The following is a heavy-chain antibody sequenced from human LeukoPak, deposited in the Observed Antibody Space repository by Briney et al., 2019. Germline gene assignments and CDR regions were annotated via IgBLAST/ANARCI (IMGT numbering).Heavy chain of an antibody. J-gene: IGHJ4*02. CDR1: GYTLTSYD. Sequence: ASVKVSCKASGYTLTSYDINWVRQATGQGLEWMGWMNPNSGNTGYAQKFQDRVTMTRNTSISTAYMELSSLRSEDTAVYYCAREGSSRRSGDDYWGQGTLVTVSS. CDR3: AREGSSRRSGDDY. CDR2: MNPNSGNT. V-gene: IGHV1-8*01. D-gene: IGHD6-13*01.